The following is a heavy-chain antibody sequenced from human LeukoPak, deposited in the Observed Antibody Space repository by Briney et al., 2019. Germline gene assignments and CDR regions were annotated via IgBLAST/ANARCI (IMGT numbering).Heavy chain of an antibody. CDR3: ARATYDFWRGPNFDY. V-gene: IGHV3-53*01. CDR2: IYSGGST. CDR1: GFTVSSNY. Sequence: GGSLRLSCAASGFTVSSNYMSWVRQAPGQGLEWVSVIYSGGSTYYADSVKGRFTISRDNSKNTLYLQMNSLRAEDTAVYYCARATYDFWRGPNFDYWGQGTLVTVSS. J-gene: IGHJ4*02. D-gene: IGHD3-3*01.